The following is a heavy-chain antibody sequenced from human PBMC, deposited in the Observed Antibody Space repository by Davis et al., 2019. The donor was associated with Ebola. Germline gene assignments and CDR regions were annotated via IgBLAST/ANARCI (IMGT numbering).Heavy chain of an antibody. CDR2: LYRDERT. CDR3: ARHVNGDFWYFDL. Sequence: PGGSLRLSCAASGFIVSDKYMSWVRQAPGKGLEWVSVLYRDERTYYADSVKGRFTVSRDNSENMLYLQMSTLRAEDTAVYYCARHVNGDFWYFDLWGRGTRVTVSS. CDR1: GFIVSDKY. D-gene: IGHD4-17*01. V-gene: IGHV3-53*01. J-gene: IGHJ2*01.